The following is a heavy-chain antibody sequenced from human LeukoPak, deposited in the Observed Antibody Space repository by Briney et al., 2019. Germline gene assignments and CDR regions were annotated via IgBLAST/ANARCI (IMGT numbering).Heavy chain of an antibody. J-gene: IGHJ3*01. CDR2: IYYSGST. CDR1: GGSISSGDYY. V-gene: IGHV4-30-4*01. D-gene: IGHD3-22*01. CDR3: ASYDSSGYYYVRNAFDF. Sequence: SQTLSLTCTVSGGSISSGDYYWSWIRQPPGKGLEWIVYIYYSGSTYYNPSLKSRVTISVDASKNQFSLKLSSVTAADTAVYYGASYDSSGYYYVRNAFDFWGQGTMVTVSS.